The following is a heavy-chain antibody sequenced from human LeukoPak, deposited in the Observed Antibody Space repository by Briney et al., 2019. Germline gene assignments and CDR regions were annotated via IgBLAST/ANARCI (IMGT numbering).Heavy chain of an antibody. CDR1: GYTFTAYA. V-gene: IGHV7-4-1*02. CDR3: AGTLVAAPNQKAWSFDY. D-gene: IGHD2-15*01. J-gene: IGHJ4*02. CDR2: INTNTGNP. Sequence: WASVQVSCKASGYTFTAYAINWVRQAPGQGLEWMGWINTNTGNPTYAQGFTGRFVFSLDTSVSTACLQISSLKAEDTAVYYCAGTLVAAPNQKAWSFDYWGQGTLVTVSS.